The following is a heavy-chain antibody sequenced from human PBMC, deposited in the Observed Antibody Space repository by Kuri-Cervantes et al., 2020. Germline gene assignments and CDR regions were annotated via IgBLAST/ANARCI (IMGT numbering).Heavy chain of an antibody. CDR3: ARLMVTATIDAFDI. CDR2: INHSGST. CDR1: GGSFSGYY. V-gene: IGHV4-34*01. Sequence: SQTLSLTCAVYGGSFSGYYWSWIRQPPGKGLEWIGEINHSGSTNYNPSLKSRVTISVDTSKSRFSLKLSSVTAADTAVYYCARLMVTATIDAFDIWGQGTMVTVSS. D-gene: IGHD2-21*02. J-gene: IGHJ3*02.